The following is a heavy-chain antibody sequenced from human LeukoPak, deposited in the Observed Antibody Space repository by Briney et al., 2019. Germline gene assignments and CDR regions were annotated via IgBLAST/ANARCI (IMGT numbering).Heavy chain of an antibody. D-gene: IGHD6-19*01. CDR3: ARHKALYSSGWYGPFDI. Sequence: ESLXISCKGSGYGFTSYWIGWVRQMPGKGLEGMGIIYPGDSDTRYSPSFQGQVTISADKSISTAYLQWSSLKASDTAMYYCARHKALYSSGWYGPFDIWGQGTMVTVSS. CDR1: GYGFTSYW. V-gene: IGHV5-51*01. J-gene: IGHJ3*02. CDR2: IYPGDSDT.